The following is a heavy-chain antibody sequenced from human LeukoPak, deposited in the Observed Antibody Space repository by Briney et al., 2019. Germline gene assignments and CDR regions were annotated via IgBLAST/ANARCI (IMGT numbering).Heavy chain of an antibody. D-gene: IGHD4-17*01. J-gene: IGHJ4*02. V-gene: IGHV3-11*04. CDR2: ITSSGNNT. CDR3: ATLKDGDDVYK. CDR1: GFTFSDYY. Sequence: GGSLRLSCAASGFTFSDYYMTWIRQAPGKGLEFVSYITSSGNNTYNADSVKGRFTISRDNAKNSLYLQMNSLRAEDTAVYYCATLKDGDDVYKWGQGTLVTVLS.